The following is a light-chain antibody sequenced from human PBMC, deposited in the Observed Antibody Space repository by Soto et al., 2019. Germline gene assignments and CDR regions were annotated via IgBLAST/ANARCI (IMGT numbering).Light chain of an antibody. CDR3: CSYAATSTI. Sequence: QSALTQPASVSGSPGQSITISCTGTSSDVGSYNLVSWYQQPPGKAPKLLIYEGSQRPSGVSNRFSGSKSGNTASLTISGLQAEDEADYYCCSYAATSTIFGGGTKLTVL. J-gene: IGLJ2*01. CDR1: SSDVGSYNL. V-gene: IGLV2-23*01. CDR2: EGS.